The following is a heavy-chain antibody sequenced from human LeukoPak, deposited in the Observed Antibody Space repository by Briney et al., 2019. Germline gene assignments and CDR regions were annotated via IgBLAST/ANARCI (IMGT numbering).Heavy chain of an antibody. D-gene: IGHD2-21*02. Sequence: PSEILSLTCAVSGGSISSSNWWSWVRQPPGKGLEWIGEIYHSGSTNYNPSLKSRVTISVDKSKSQFSLKLSSVTAADMAVYYCARRGAYCGGDCYFIFDYWGQGTLVTVSS. CDR3: ARRGAYCGGDCYFIFDY. CDR2: IYHSGST. CDR1: GGSISSSNW. V-gene: IGHV4-4*02. J-gene: IGHJ4*02.